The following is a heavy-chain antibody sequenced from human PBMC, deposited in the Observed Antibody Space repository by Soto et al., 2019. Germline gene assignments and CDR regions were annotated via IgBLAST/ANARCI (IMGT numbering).Heavy chain of an antibody. Sequence: PSETLSLTCSVSGGSFSSDSFIWSWVRQFPGKGLGWIGYIYYSGTTYYNPSLRSRVIMSVDTSKNQFSLKLSSVTAADTAVYYCARDHNWDGMDVWGQGTTVTVSS. V-gene: IGHV4-31*03. J-gene: IGHJ6*02. CDR1: GGSFSSDSFI. CDR2: IYYSGTT. CDR3: ARDHNWDGMDV. D-gene: IGHD3-16*01.